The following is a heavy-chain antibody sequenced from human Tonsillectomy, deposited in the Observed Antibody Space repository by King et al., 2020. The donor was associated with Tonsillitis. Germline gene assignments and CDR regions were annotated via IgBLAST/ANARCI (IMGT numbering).Heavy chain of an antibody. Sequence: QLVQSGAEVKKSGSSVKVSCKASGGTFSSYAISWVRQAPGQGLEWMGRIIPILGIANYAQKFQGRVTITADKSTSTAYMELSSLRSEDTAVYYCASEAAAAGTLDYWGQGTLVTVSS. J-gene: IGHJ4*02. CDR3: ASEAAAAGTLDY. CDR1: GGTFSSYA. CDR2: IIPILGIA. V-gene: IGHV1-69*04. D-gene: IGHD6-13*01.